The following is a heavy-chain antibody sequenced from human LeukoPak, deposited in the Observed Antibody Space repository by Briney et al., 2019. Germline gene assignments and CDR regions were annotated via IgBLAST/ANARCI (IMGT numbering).Heavy chain of an antibody. CDR1: GGSFSGYY. V-gene: IGHV4-34*01. CDR3: ARGSYDSSGYYYAPREYYFDY. Sequence: ASETLSLTCAVYGGSFSGYYWSWIRQPPGKGLEWIGEINHSGSTNYNPSLKSRVTISVDTSKNQFSLKLSSVTAADAAVYYCARGSYDSSGYYYAPREYYFDYWGQGTLVTVSS. CDR2: INHSGST. D-gene: IGHD3-22*01. J-gene: IGHJ4*02.